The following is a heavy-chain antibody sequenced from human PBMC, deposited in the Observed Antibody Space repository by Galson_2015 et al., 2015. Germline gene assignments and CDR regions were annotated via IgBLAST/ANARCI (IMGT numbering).Heavy chain of an antibody. D-gene: IGHD2-21*02. CDR1: GFTFSSYG. CDR2: ISYDGSNK. Sequence: SLRLSCAASGFTFSSYGMHWVRQAPGKGLEWVAVISYDGSNKYYADFVKGRFTISRDNCKNTLYLQMNSLRAEDTAVYYCAKGPRGDCVDYWGQGTLVTVSS. CDR3: AKGPRGDCVDY. J-gene: IGHJ4*02. V-gene: IGHV3-30*18.